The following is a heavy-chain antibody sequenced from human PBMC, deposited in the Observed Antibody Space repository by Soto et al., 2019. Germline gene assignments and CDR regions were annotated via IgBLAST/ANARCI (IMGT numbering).Heavy chain of an antibody. CDR2: ITAGGGDT. Sequence: GGSLRLSCAASGRTFSNYIMSWVRQAPGKGLEWVSTITAGGGDTYYADSVKGRFTISRDNSKSTLYLQMNSLTAEDTAVYYCAKDHHSSGWPTFDYWGQGA. J-gene: IGHJ4*02. CDR3: AKDHHSSGWPTFDY. D-gene: IGHD6-25*01. CDR1: GRTFSNYI. V-gene: IGHV3-23*01.